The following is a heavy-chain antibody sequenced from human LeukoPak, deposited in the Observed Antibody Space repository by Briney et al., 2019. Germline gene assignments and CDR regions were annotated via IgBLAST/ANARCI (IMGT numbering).Heavy chain of an antibody. Sequence: PETLSLTCTVSGGSLSSYYWSWIRQPAGQGLEGIGYIYYSGSTNYNPSLRSRVTISVDTSKNQFSLKLSSVPAADTAVYYCATDLYMITFGENYGMDVWGQGTPVTVSS. CDR2: IYYSGST. J-gene: IGHJ6*02. V-gene: IGHV4-59*01. D-gene: IGHD3-16*01. CDR3: ATDLYMITFGENYGMDV. CDR1: GGSLSSYY.